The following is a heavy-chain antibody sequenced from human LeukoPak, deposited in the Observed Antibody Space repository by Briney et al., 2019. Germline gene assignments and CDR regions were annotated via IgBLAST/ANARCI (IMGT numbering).Heavy chain of an antibody. CDR2: IIPIFGTA. CDR1: GGTFSSYA. Sequence: SVKVSCKASGGTFSSYAISWVRQAPGQGLEWMGGIIPIFGTANYAQKFQGRVTITADESTSTAYMELSSLRSEDTAVYYCARVREDYCDSSGDYYFDYWGQGTLVTVSS. V-gene: IGHV1-69*13. D-gene: IGHD3-22*01. CDR3: ARVREDYCDSSGDYYFDY. J-gene: IGHJ4*02.